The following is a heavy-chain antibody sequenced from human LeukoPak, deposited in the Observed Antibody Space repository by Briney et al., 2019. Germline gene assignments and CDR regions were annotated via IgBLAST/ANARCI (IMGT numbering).Heavy chain of an antibody. CDR3: ARNFSPDFDY. Sequence: QTLSLTCPISGDSVSSSTSAWSWIRQSPSRGLEWLGRTYFRSKWIHDYALSVRGRITINPDTSKNQVSLQLNSMTPEDTAIYYCARNFSPDFDYWGQGTLVTVSS. D-gene: IGHD1-14*01. CDR2: TYFRSKWIH. V-gene: IGHV6-1*01. J-gene: IGHJ4*02. CDR1: GDSVSSSTSA.